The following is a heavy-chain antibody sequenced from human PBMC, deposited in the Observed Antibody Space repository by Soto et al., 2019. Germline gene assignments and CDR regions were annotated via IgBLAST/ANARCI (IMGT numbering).Heavy chain of an antibody. V-gene: IGHV1-46*01. J-gene: IGHJ5*01. CDR2: INPSGGSS. D-gene: IGHD3-22*01. CDR3: ARSHDSSGYSFFDS. CDR1: GYRFTSYH. Sequence: QVQLVQSGAEVKKPGASVKLSCKASGYRFTSYHMHWVRQAPGQGLEWMGIINPSGGSSKYAQKFLDRVTMTRDTSTSTVYMDRSSLKAADTAVYYCARSHDSSGYSFFDSWGQGTLVTVS.